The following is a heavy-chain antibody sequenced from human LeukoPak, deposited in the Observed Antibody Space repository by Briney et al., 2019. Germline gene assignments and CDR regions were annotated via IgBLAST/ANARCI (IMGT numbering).Heavy chain of an antibody. V-gene: IGHV4-59*01. Sequence: SETLSLTCTVSGGSISSYYWSWIRQPPGKGLEWIGYIYYSGSTNYNPSLKSRVTISVDTSKNQFSLKLSSVTAADTAVYYCARGKSSSGGGAFDIWGQGTMVTVSS. J-gene: IGHJ3*02. CDR3: ARGKSSSGGGAFDI. CDR2: IYYSGST. CDR1: GGSISSYY. D-gene: IGHD6-6*01.